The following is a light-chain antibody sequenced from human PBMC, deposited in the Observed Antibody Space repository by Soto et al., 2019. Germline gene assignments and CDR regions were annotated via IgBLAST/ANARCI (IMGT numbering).Light chain of an antibody. J-gene: IGKJ1*01. CDR2: NSS. CDR1: QHVATY. V-gene: IGKV1-39*01. CDR3: QQNYRVPPT. Sequence: DIHVTQSPSSLSASVGDRVTLSCRTSQHVATYLNWYQQKSGRAPTLLIYNSSGLQPGVSARFSGSGSGTDFTLTICSLQSEDFAVYFCQQNYRVPPTFGQGTTVEFK.